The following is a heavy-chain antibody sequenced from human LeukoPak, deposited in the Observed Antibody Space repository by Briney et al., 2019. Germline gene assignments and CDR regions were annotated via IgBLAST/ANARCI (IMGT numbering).Heavy chain of an antibody. CDR2: IYASGST. V-gene: IGHV4-4*07. CDR3: ARDSNLEYSSSRGLGR. Sequence: ASETLSLTCTVSGGSISSYYWSWIRQPAGKGLEWIGRIYASGSTYYKPSLKSRATMSVDTSKNQFSLRLTTVTAEDTAVYYCARDSNLEYSSSRGLGRWGQGTLVTVSS. J-gene: IGHJ4*02. D-gene: IGHD6-6*01. CDR1: GGSISSYY.